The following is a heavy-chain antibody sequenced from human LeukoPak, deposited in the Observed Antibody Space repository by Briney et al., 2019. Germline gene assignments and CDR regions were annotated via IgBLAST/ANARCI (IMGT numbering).Heavy chain of an antibody. J-gene: IGHJ4*02. CDR2: IWYDGSNK. CDR1: GFTFSSYG. CDR3: AKGRRYGSSWFLFDY. D-gene: IGHD6-13*01. Sequence: GESLRLSCAASGFTFSSYGMHWVRQAPGKGLEWVAVIWYDGSNKYYADSVKGRFTISRDNSKNTLYLQMNSLRAEDTAVYYCAKGRRYGSSWFLFDYWGQGTLVTVSS. V-gene: IGHV3-33*06.